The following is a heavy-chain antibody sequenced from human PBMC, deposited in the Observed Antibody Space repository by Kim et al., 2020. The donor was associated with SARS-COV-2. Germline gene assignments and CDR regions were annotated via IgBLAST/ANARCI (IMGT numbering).Heavy chain of an antibody. V-gene: IGHV4-39*01. Sequence: RQSRVPISVDTSKNQFSLKLSSVTAADTAVYYCARGRDDYIWGSYRLFDYWGQGTLVTVSS. CDR3: ARGRDDYIWGSYRLFDY. J-gene: IGHJ4*02. D-gene: IGHD3-16*02.